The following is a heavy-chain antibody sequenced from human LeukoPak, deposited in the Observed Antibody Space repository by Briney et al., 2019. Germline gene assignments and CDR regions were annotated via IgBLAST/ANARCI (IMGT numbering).Heavy chain of an antibody. Sequence: SETLSLTCAVYGGSFSGYYWSWIRQPPGKGLEWIGEINHSGSTNYNPSLKSRVTISVDTSKKQFSLKLSSVTAADTAMYYCASPWGYGSGIWGQGTLVTVSS. CDR1: GGSFSGYY. D-gene: IGHD3-10*01. CDR2: INHSGST. V-gene: IGHV4-34*01. CDR3: ASPWGYGSGI. J-gene: IGHJ4*02.